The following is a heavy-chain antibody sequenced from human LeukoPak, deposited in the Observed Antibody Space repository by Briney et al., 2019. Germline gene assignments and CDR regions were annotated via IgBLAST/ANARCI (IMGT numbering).Heavy chain of an antibody. CDR1: GYTFTSYY. V-gene: IGHV1-46*01. J-gene: IGHJ4*02. CDR2: INPSGGST. CDR3: ARAQRHGEPCAELDY. D-gene: IGHD3-10*01. Sequence: GASVKVSCKASGYTFTSYYMHWVRQAPGQGLEWMGIINPSGGSTSYAQKFQGRVTMTRDMSTSTVYMELSSLRSEDTAVYYCARAQRHGEPCAELDYWGQGTLVTVSS.